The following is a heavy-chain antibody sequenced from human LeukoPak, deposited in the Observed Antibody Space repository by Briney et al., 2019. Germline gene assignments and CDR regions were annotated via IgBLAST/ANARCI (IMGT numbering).Heavy chain of an antibody. CDR1: GFTFRSYA. Sequence: GGSLRLSCAASGFTFRSYAMNWVRQAPGKGLEWISVISDSGYTTHYADSVKGRFTISRDNSKNTLYLQMNSPRAEDTAVYYCAKSWLGEGVERDWGQGTTVTVSS. J-gene: IGHJ6*02. CDR2: ISDSGYTT. CDR3: AKSWLGEGVERD. V-gene: IGHV3-23*01. D-gene: IGHD3-10*01.